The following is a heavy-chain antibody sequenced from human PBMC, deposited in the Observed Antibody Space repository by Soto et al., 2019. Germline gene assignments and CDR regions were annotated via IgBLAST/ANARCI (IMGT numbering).Heavy chain of an antibody. J-gene: IGHJ6*02. Sequence: SVKVSCKASGGTFRIYGFSWVRQARGQGPEWIGGIIPILTTPNYAPKFQDRVTIVADESTTTVYMELRSLRFDDTAVYYCATSVGIAPTGEDGMDVWGQGTSVTVSS. CDR3: ATSVGIAPTGEDGMDV. D-gene: IGHD2-8*02. CDR2: IIPILTTP. CDR1: GGTFRIYG. V-gene: IGHV1-69*13.